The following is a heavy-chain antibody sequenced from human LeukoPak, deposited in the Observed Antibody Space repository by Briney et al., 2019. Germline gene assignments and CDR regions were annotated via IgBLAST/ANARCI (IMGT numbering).Heavy chain of an antibody. J-gene: IGHJ1*01. V-gene: IGHV4-34*01. CDR1: GGSFSGHY. Sequence: SETLSLTCAVYGGSFSGHYWSWIRQPPGKGLEWIGEINHSGSTNYNPSLKSRVTISVDTSKNQFSLKLSSVTAADTAVYYCANFWSSIAAAGLPRIGYFQHWGQGTLVTVSS. D-gene: IGHD6-13*01. CDR2: INHSGST. CDR3: ANFWSSIAAAGLPRIGYFQH.